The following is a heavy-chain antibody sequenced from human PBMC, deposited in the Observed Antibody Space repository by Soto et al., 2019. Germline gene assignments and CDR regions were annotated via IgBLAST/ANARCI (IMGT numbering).Heavy chain of an antibody. D-gene: IGHD6-19*01. Sequence: QLHQQQWGAGLLKPSETLSLTCAVYGGSFSGYFWNWVRQSPGKGLDWIGKVNHNGRNNYNPSLKSRVTISLDMSKNQISLKLTSVTAADTAVYYCARGGSSDWQVAFAFWGQGTMVTVAS. V-gene: IGHV4-34*01. CDR3: ARGGSSDWQVAFAF. CDR1: GGSFSGYF. J-gene: IGHJ3*01. CDR2: VNHNGRN.